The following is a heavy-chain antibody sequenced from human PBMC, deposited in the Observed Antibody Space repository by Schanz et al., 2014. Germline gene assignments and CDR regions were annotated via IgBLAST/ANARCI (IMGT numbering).Heavy chain of an antibody. D-gene: IGHD2-2*03. CDR2: VNPGGGST. Sequence: QVQLVQSGGEVKKPGVSVKVSCKASGYTFTTYYIHWVRQAPGQGLEWMGIVNPGGGSTSVAQRFQTRVTLTRDTSTGTAYLGLTRLRFEDTAVYYCARGSLAGYVALLMAANDYWGQGTLLTVSS. V-gene: IGHV1-46*01. CDR1: GYTFTTYY. J-gene: IGHJ4*02. CDR3: ARGSLAGYVALLMAANDY.